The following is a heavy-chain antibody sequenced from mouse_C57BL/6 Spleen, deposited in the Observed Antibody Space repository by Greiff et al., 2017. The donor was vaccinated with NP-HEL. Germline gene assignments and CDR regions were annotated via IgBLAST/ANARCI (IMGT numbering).Heavy chain of an antibody. Sequence: VQLQQSGAELVKPGASVKISCKASGYAFSSYWMNWVKQRPGKGLEWIGQIYPGDGDTNYNGKFKGKATLTADKSSSTAYMQLSSLTSEDSAVYFCAITGHYYAMDYWGQGTSVTVSS. CDR3: AITGHYYAMDY. CDR2: IYPGDGDT. D-gene: IGHD4-1*01. CDR1: GYAFSSYW. V-gene: IGHV1-80*01. J-gene: IGHJ4*01.